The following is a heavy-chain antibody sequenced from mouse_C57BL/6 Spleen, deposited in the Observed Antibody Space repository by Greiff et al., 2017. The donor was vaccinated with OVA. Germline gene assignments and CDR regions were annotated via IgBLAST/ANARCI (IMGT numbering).Heavy chain of an antibody. CDR3: VREGNWDKYFDV. V-gene: IGHV10-1*01. D-gene: IGHD4-1*01. Sequence: EVNLVESGGGLVQPKGSLKLSCAASGFSFNTYAMNWVRQAPGKGLEWVARIRSKSNNYATYYADSVKDRFTISRDDSESMLYLQMNNLKTEDTAMYYCVREGNWDKYFDVWGTGTTVTVSS. J-gene: IGHJ1*03. CDR1: GFSFNTYA. CDR2: IRSKSNNYAT.